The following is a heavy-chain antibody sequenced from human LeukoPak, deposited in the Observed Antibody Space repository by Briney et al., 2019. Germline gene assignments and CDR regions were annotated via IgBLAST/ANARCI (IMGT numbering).Heavy chain of an antibody. CDR3: ARGYGDWFDP. Sequence: GGSLRLSCAVSGFTFSSYWMYWVRQAPGKGLVRVPRINSYGSSTYYADSVKGRFSISRENAKNTLYLQMNSLRAEDTAVYYCARGYGDWFDPWGQGTLVTVSS. J-gene: IGHJ5*02. D-gene: IGHD4-17*01. CDR2: INSYGSST. CDR1: GFTFSSYW. V-gene: IGHV3-74*01.